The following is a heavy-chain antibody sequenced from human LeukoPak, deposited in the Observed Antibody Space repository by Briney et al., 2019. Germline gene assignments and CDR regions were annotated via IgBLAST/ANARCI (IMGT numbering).Heavy chain of an antibody. CDR1: GFTFSSYA. Sequence: GGSLRLSCAASGFTFSSYAMSWVRQAPGKGLEWVSTISGSGIATYYADSVKGRFTISRDNSKNTLYLQMNSLRAEDTAVYYCAKAVAGYYWYFDLWGRGTLVTVSS. J-gene: IGHJ2*01. V-gene: IGHV3-23*01. CDR2: ISGSGIAT. D-gene: IGHD6-19*01. CDR3: AKAVAGYYWYFDL.